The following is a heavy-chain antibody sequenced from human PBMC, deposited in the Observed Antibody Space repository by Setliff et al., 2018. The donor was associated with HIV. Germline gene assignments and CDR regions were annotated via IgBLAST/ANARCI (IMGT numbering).Heavy chain of an antibody. D-gene: IGHD2-15*01. J-gene: IGHJ4*02. CDR1: GYTFTDYY. V-gene: IGHV1-2*06. CDR3: ARDLIRITPHGDLPF. CDR2: INPKSGVT. Sequence: ASVKVSCKASGYTFTDYYIHWVRQAPGHGLEWVGRINPKSGVTSYAQNFRARVTMTRDTSSTTAYMELSTLRSDDTALYYCARDLIRITPHGDLPFWGQGTLVTVSA.